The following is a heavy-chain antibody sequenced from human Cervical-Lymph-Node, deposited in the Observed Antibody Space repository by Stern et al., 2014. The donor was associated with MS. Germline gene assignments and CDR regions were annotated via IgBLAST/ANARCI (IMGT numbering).Heavy chain of an antibody. CDR3: ARDPSTTAADWFFDL. V-gene: IGHV4-59*02. D-gene: IGHD2-21*02. CDR1: GGAVSDYY. J-gene: IGHJ2*01. Sequence: QLQLLESGPGLVKPSETLSLTCTGAGGAVSDYYWTWIRQRPGKGLEWSGDIAETGTTNYNPSIHIRVTITLDTSQNQVSLRLRSVTAADTAVYYCARDPSTTAADWFFDLWGRGSLVTVAS. CDR2: IAETGTT.